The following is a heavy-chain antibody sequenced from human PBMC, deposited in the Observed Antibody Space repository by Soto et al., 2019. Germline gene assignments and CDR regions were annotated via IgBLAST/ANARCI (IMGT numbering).Heavy chain of an antibody. CDR3: ARAPGGGIAVAVWFDP. J-gene: IGHJ5*02. CDR1: GGSISSGDYY. Sequence: QVQLQESGPGLVKPSQTLSLTCTVSGGSISSGDYYWSWIRQPPGKGLEWIGYIYYSGSTYYNPSLKSRVTISVDTSKNQFSLKLSSVTAADTAVYYCARAPGGGIAVAVWFDPWGQGTLVTVSS. D-gene: IGHD6-13*01. V-gene: IGHV4-30-4*01. CDR2: IYYSGST.